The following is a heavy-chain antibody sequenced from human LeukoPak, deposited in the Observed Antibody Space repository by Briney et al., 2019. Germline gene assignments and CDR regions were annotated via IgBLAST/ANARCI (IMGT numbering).Heavy chain of an antibody. CDR1: GFTFRNYG. J-gene: IGHJ4*02. V-gene: IGHV3-23*01. D-gene: IGHD4/OR15-4a*01. CDR3: APDLRCAAWSLDY. CDR2: VSDSGSSA. Sequence: PGGSLRLSCAASGFTFRNYGMSWVRQAPGKGLEWVSVVSDSGSSAYYTDSVKGRFTISRDNSKNTLYLQMNSLRVEDTAVYYCAPDLRCAAWSLDYWGQGTLVTVSS.